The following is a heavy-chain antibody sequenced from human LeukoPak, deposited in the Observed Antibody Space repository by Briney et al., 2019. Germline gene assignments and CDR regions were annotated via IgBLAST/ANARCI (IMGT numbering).Heavy chain of an antibody. CDR2: ITSRSTT. J-gene: IGHJ4*02. Sequence: GGSLRLSCAASGFIFSHYGMNWVRQAPGKGLEWVSGITSRSTTYYADSVKGRFTISRDNSKNMVWLQINSPTAEDTATYYCAKDGNWARFDYWGQGTLVTVSS. D-gene: IGHD7-27*01. CDR1: GFIFSHYG. CDR3: AKDGNWARFDY. V-gene: IGHV3-23*01.